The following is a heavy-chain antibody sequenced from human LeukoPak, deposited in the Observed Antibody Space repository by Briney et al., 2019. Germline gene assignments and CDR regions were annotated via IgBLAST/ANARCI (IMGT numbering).Heavy chain of an antibody. D-gene: IGHD6-19*01. CDR3: ARSPFRSGWYTGDY. CDR1: GYPFTGYY. CDR2: INPNSGAT. J-gene: IGHJ4*02. V-gene: IGHV1-2*06. Sequence: ASVKVSYKASGYPFTGYYMHWVRQATGQGLEWRGRINPNSGATNDAQKFQGRVTMTRDTSISTAYMELSRLRSDDTAVYYCARSPFRSGWYTGDYWGQGTLVTVSS.